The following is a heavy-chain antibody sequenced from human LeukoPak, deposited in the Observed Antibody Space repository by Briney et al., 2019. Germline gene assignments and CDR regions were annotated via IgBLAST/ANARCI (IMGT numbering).Heavy chain of an antibody. Sequence: SETLSLTCTVSGGSISSSSYYWGWIRQPPGNGLEWIGTIYYRGNTYYNPSLEGRVTMTVDTSKNQFSLKVISMTAADTAMYYCASERGYHANWGQGTLVTVSS. CDR3: ASERGYHAN. CDR1: GGSISSSSYY. CDR2: IYYRGNT. J-gene: IGHJ4*02. D-gene: IGHD5-12*01. V-gene: IGHV4-39*07.